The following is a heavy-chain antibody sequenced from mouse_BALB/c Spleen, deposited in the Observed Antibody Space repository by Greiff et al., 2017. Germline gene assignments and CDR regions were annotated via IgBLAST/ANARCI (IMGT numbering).Heavy chain of an antibody. CDR2: ISTYYGDA. Sequence: VQLQQSGAELVRPGVSVKISCKGSGYTFTDYAMHWVKQSHAKSLEWIGVISTYYGDASYNQKFKGKATMTVDKSSSTAYMELARLTSEDSAIYYCARHYYYGSSYFDYWGQGTTLTVSS. J-gene: IGHJ2*01. CDR1: GYTFTDYA. CDR3: ARHYYYGSSYFDY. V-gene: IGHV1S137*01. D-gene: IGHD1-1*01.